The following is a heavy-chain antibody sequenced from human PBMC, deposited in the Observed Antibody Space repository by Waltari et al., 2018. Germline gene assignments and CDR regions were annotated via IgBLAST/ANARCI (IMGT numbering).Heavy chain of an antibody. Sequence: QVQLQESGPGLVKPSETLSLTCTVSGGSISSYYWSWIRQPPGKGLEWIRYIYYMGSTNYNPSLKSRVTISVDTSKNQFSRKLSSVTAADTAVYYCARQDARLLGATGDAFDIWGQGTMVTVSS. D-gene: IGHD1-26*01. V-gene: IGHV4-59*01. CDR3: ARQDARLLGATGDAFDI. CDR2: IYYMGST. J-gene: IGHJ3*02. CDR1: GGSISSYY.